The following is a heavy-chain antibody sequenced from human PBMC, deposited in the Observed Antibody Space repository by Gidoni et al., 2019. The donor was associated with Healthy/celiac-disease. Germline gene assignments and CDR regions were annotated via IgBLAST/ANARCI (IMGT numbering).Heavy chain of an antibody. J-gene: IGHJ4*02. D-gene: IGHD4-17*01. CDR3: ARDPKYGDKSRYYFDY. Sequence: EVQLVESGGGLVQPGGSLRLSCAASGFTFSSYWMRWVRQAPGKGLEWVANITQEGSEKYYVDSVKGRFTISRDNAKNSLYLQMNSLRAEDTAVYYCARDPKYGDKSRYYFDYWGQGTLVTVSS. CDR2: ITQEGSEK. V-gene: IGHV3-7*03. CDR1: GFTFSSYW.